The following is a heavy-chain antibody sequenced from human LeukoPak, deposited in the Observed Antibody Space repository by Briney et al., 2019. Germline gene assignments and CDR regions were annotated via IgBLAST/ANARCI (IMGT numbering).Heavy chain of an antibody. CDR3: ARDQGFGEFTYYYGMDV. J-gene: IGHJ6*02. Sequence: GGSLRLSCAASGFTFSDYYMSWIRQAPGEGLEWVSYISSSGSTIYYADSVKGRFTISRDNAKNSLYLQMNSLRAEDTAVYYCARDQGFGEFTYYYGMDVWGQGTTVTVSS. D-gene: IGHD3-10*01. CDR1: GFTFSDYY. CDR2: ISSSGSTI. V-gene: IGHV3-11*01.